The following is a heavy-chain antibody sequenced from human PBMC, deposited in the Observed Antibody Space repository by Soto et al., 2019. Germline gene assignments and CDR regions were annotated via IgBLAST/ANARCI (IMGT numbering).Heavy chain of an antibody. V-gene: IGHV4-59*08. J-gene: IGHJ5*02. CDR2: IYYSGST. Sequence: PSETLSLTCTVSGGSISSYYWSWIRQPPGKGLEWIGYIYYSGSTNYNPSLKSRVTISVDTSKNQFSLKLSSVTAADTAVYYCARSEDLVPYYYDSSGYWFDPWGQGTLVTVS. D-gene: IGHD3-22*01. CDR1: GGSISSYY. CDR3: ARSEDLVPYYYDSSGYWFDP.